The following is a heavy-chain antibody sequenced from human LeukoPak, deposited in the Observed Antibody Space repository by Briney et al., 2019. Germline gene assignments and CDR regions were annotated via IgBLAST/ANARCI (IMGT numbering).Heavy chain of an antibody. CDR2: IYYSGST. CDR3: ARDDPKGTFPFDY. D-gene: IGHD2/OR15-2a*01. Sequence: SQSLSLTCTLSGGSISSYYWSWIRQPPGKGLEWIGYIYYSGSTNNNPSLKSRVTISVDTSKHQFSLKLSSVTAADTAVYYCARDDPKGTFPFDYWGQGTLVTVSS. V-gene: IGHV4-59*01. CDR1: GGSISSYY. J-gene: IGHJ4*02.